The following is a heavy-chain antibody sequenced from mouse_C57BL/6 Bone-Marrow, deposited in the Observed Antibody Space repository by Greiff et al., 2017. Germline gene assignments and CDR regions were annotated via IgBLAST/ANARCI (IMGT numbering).Heavy chain of an antibody. CDR1: GFSLTSYG. CDR2: IWGVGST. V-gene: IGHV2-6*01. J-gene: IGHJ3*01. CDR3: ASEDGAY. Sequence: QVQLKQSGPGLVAPSQCLSITCTVSGFSLTSYGVDWVRQSPGQGLEWLGVIWGVGSTNYNSALKSRLSISKDNSKSQFFLKMNSLQTDDTAMDYCASEDGAYWGQGTLVTVSA.